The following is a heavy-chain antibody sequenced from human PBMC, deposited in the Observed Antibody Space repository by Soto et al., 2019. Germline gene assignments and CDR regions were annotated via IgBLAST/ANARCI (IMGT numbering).Heavy chain of an antibody. CDR3: ARFGFTYYYDY. CDR2: ISSNGGST. V-gene: IGHV3-64*01. J-gene: IGHJ4*02. Sequence: GGSLRLSCAASRFTFSSYAMHWVRQAPGKGLEYVSAISSNGGSTYYANSVKGRFTISRDNSKNTLYLQMGSLRAEDMAVYYCARFGFTYYYDYWGQGTLVTVSS. CDR1: RFTFSSYA. D-gene: IGHD3-10*01.